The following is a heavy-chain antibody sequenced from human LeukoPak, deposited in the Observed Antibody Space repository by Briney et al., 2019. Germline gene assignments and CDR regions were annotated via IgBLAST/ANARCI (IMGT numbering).Heavy chain of an antibody. Sequence: GGSLRLTCAASGFTVSSYSMNWVRQAPGKGLEWVSHITASGTAMFYADSVKGRFTISRDNAKNSLYLQMNSLRDEDTAVYYCASSGSYRFDYWGQGTLVTVSS. CDR1: GFTVSSYS. CDR3: ASSGSYRFDY. CDR2: ITASGTAM. D-gene: IGHD1-26*01. V-gene: IGHV3-48*02. J-gene: IGHJ4*02.